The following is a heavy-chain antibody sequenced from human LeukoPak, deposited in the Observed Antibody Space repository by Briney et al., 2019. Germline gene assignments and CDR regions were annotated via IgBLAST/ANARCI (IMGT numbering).Heavy chain of an antibody. CDR1: GGSTSGYY. D-gene: IGHD3-22*01. J-gene: IGHJ4*02. Sequence: SETLSLTCTLSGGSTSGYYWSWIRHSPGKGLEWIGYIDYSGSTNYNPSLKSRVTISVDTSKNQFSLKLTSVTAADTAVYYCARDSSGYRRGSFDYWGQGTLVAVSS. CDR2: IDYSGST. V-gene: IGHV4-59*01. CDR3: ARDSSGYRRGSFDY.